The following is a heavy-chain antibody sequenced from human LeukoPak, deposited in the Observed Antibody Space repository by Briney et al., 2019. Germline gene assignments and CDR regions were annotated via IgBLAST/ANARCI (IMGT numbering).Heavy chain of an antibody. V-gene: IGHV4-39*07. CDR2: IYYSGST. D-gene: IGHD6-19*01. CDR3: ARGEFSSGWYLD. Sequence: PAETLSLTCTVSGGSISSCSSYWGWIRQPPGEDLEGIGNIYYSGSTSYNPSLKRRVTTSVDTSNTQFSLKLTSVTAANAAVYYCARGEFSSGWYLDWGQGTLVTVSS. CDR1: GGSISSCSSY. J-gene: IGHJ4*02.